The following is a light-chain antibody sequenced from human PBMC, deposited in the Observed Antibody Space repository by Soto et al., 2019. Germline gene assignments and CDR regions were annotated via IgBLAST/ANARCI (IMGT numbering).Light chain of an antibody. V-gene: IGLV2-14*01. CDR2: EVS. Sequence: QSVLTQPASVSGSPGQSITISCTGTSSDVGGYNYVSWYQQHPGKAPKLMIYEVSNRPSGVSNRFSGSKSGNTASLTISGLQAGDEADYYCTSKTSSTYVVFGGGTKLTVL. CDR3: TSKTSSTYVV. J-gene: IGLJ2*01. CDR1: SSDVGGYNY.